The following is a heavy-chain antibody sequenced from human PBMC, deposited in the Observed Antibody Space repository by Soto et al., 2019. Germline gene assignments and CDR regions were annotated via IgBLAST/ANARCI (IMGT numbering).Heavy chain of an antibody. CDR2: INHSGST. D-gene: IGHD3-10*01. Sequence: SETLSLTCAVYGGSFSGYYWSWIRQPPGKGLEWIGEINHSGSTNYNPSLKSRVTISVDTSKNQFSLKLSSVTAADTAVYYCARVLGLLWFGEPRGAHGGMDVWGQGTTVTVSS. CDR1: GGSFSGYY. CDR3: ARVLGLLWFGEPRGAHGGMDV. J-gene: IGHJ6*02. V-gene: IGHV4-34*01.